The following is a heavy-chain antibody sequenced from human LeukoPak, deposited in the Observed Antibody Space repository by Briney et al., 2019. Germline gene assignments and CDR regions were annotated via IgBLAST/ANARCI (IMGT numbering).Heavy chain of an antibody. V-gene: IGHV4-4*02. CDR2: IYHSGST. CDR3: ARVGAVRGVTPSFDP. CDR1: GGSISSSNW. Sequence: PSGTLSLTCAVSGGSISSSNWWSWVRQPPGKGLEWIGEIYHSGSTNYNPSLKSRVTISVDKSKNQFSLKLSSVTAADTAVYYCARVGAVRGVTPSFDPWGQGTLVTVSS. D-gene: IGHD3-10*01. J-gene: IGHJ5*02.